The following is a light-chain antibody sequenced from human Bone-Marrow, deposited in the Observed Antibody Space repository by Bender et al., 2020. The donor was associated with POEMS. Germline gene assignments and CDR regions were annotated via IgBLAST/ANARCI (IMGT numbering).Light chain of an antibody. CDR2: SDN. CDR1: NSNIGANT. Sequence: QSVLTQPPSVSGTPGQRVTISCSGSNSNIGANTVKWYQQLPGTAPKLLIYSDNQRPSGVPDRFSGSRSGTSASLAISGLQSDDEAIYFCVAWDASLNGWVFGGGTKLTVL. J-gene: IGLJ3*02. V-gene: IGLV1-44*01. CDR3: VAWDASLNGWV.